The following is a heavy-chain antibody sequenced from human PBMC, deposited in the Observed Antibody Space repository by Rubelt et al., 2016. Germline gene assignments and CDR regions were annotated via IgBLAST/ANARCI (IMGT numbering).Heavy chain of an antibody. J-gene: IGHJ6*03. CDR1: GGSFSGYY. CDR2: INHSGST. V-gene: IGHV4-34*01. CDR3: ASHYQPTVRLPTRRYYYYYMDV. Sequence: QVQLQQWGAGLLKPSETLSLTCAVYGGSFSGYYWSWIRQPPGKGLEWIGEINHSGSTNYNPSLKRRVTISVDTSKNQFSLKLSSVTAADPAVYYCASHYQPTVRLPTRRYYYYYMDVWGKGTTVTVSS. D-gene: IGHD2-2*01.